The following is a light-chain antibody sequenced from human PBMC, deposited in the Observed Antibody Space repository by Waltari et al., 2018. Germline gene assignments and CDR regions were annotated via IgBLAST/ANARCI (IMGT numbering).Light chain of an antibody. V-gene: IGLV2-8*01. J-gene: IGLJ2*01. Sequence: QSALTQPPSASGSPGQSVTISCTGTSGAAGGYNYVSWYQQYPGKAPKLLIYDFNERPSGVPARFSGSKSDNTAALTVSGQQDEDEADYYCSSYAGSSNFVVFGGGTKVTVL. CDR3: SSYAGSSNFVV. CDR1: SGAAGGYNY. CDR2: DFN.